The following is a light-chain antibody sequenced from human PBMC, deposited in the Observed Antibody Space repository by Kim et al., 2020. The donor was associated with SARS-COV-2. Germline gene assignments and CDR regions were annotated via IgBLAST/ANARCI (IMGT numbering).Light chain of an antibody. CDR3: QQYYNSPCT. J-gene: IGKJ2*02. CDR2: WAS. CDR1: QTVLYSSNNKNY. Sequence: SATINCKSSQTVLYSSNNKNYLAWYQQKPGQPPKLLIYWASTRESGVPDRFSGRGSGTDFTLTISSLQAEDVAVYYCQQYYNSPCTFGQGTKLEI. V-gene: IGKV4-1*01.